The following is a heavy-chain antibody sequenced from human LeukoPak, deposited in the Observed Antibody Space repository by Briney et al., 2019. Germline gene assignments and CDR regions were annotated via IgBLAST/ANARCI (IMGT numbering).Heavy chain of an antibody. D-gene: IGHD2/OR15-2a*01. CDR2: ISSSGSTI. CDR1: GFTFSDYY. J-gene: IGHJ3*02. V-gene: IGHV3-11*01. Sequence: GGSLRLSCAASGFTFSDYYMSWIRQAPGKGLEWVSYISSSGSTIYYADSVKGRFTISRDNSKNTLYLQMNSLRAEDTAVYYCAKDLFLSNRGAFDIWGQGTMVTVSS. CDR3: AKDLFLSNRGAFDI.